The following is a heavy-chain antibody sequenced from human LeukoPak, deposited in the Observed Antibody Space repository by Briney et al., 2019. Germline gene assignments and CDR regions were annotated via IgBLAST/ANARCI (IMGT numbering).Heavy chain of an antibody. CDR3: ARGVTGTTSDY. D-gene: IGHD1-7*01. CDR1: GGSISSYY. V-gene: IGHV4-59*01. J-gene: IGHJ4*02. CDR2: IYYSGST. Sequence: SETLSLTCTVSGGSISSYYWSWIRQPPGKGLEWIGYIYYSGSTNYNPSLKSRVTISVDTSKNQFSLKLSSVTAADTAVYYCARGVTGTTSDYWGQGTLVTVSS.